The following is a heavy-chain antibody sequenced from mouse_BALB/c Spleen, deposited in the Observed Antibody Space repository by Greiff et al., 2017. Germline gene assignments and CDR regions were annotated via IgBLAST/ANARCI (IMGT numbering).Heavy chain of an antibody. CDR1: GFTFSSYY. V-gene: IGHV5-6-2*01. CDR3: ARQAYFDY. Sequence: EVKLVESGGGLVKLGGSLKLSCAASGFTFSSYYMSWVRQTPEKRLELVAAINSNGGSTYYPDTVKGRFTISRDNAKNTLYLQMSSLKSEDTALYYCARQAYFDYWGQGTTLTVSS. CDR2: INSNGGST. J-gene: IGHJ2*01.